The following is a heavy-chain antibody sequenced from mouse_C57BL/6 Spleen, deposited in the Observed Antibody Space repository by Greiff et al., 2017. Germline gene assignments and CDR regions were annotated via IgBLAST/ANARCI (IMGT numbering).Heavy chain of an antibody. J-gene: IGHJ4*01. D-gene: IGHD2-4*01. CDR3: ASAYDYGRAMDY. Sequence: EVQRVESGPGLVKPSQSLSLTCSVTGYSITSGYYWNWIRQFPGNKLEWMGYISYDGSNNYNPSLKNRISITRDTSKNQFFLKLNSVTTEDTATYYCASAYDYGRAMDYWGQGTSVTVSS. V-gene: IGHV3-6*01. CDR2: ISYDGSN. CDR1: GYSITSGYY.